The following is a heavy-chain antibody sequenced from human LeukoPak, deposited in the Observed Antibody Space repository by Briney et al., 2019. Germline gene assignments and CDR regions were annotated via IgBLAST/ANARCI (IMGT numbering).Heavy chain of an antibody. CDR2: IYYSGST. J-gene: IGHJ4*02. D-gene: IGHD3-3*01. CDR1: GGSISSSSYY. CDR3: ASYGPITIFGVALDYYFDY. V-gene: IGHV4-39*01. Sequence: SETLFLNCTVSGGSISSSSYYWGWIRQPPGKGLEWIGSIYYSGSTYYNPSLKSRVTISVDTSKNQFSLKLSSVTAADTAVYYCASYGPITIFGVALDYYFDYWGQGTLVTVSS.